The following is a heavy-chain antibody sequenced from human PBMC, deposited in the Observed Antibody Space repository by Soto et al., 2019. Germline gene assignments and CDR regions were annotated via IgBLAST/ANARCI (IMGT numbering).Heavy chain of an antibody. V-gene: IGHV3-30*18. Sequence: PGGSLRLSCAASEFTFSSYGMHWVRQAPGKGLEWVAVISYDGSNKYYADTVKGRFTISRDNSKNKLYLQMNSLRAEDTAVYYCVKGITMVRGVIIDYFDYWGQGTLVTVSS. J-gene: IGHJ4*02. CDR2: ISYDGSNK. CDR1: EFTFSSYG. D-gene: IGHD3-10*01. CDR3: VKGITMVRGVIIDYFDY.